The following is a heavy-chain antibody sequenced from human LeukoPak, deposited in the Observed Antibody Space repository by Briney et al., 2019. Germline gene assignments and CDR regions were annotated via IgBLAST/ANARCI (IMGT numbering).Heavy chain of an antibody. CDR1: GFTFSSYE. J-gene: IGHJ5*02. D-gene: IGHD2-15*01. Sequence: GGSLRLSCAASGFTFSSYEMNWVRQAPGKGLEWVSYISSSGSTIYYADSVKGRFTISRDNAKNSLYLQMNSLRAEDTAVYYCARVLLVGDFDPWGQGTLVTVSS. V-gene: IGHV3-48*03. CDR3: ARVLLVGDFDP. CDR2: ISSSGSTI.